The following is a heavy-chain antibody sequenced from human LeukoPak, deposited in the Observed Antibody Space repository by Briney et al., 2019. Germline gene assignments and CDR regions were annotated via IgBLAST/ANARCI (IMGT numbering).Heavy chain of an antibody. V-gene: IGHV3-11*01. CDR1: GFTFRDYY. Sequence: PGGSLRLSCAASGFTFRDYYMSWIRQAPGKGLEWVSYISSSGSTTYYADSVKGRFTISRDNTKNSLYLQMNSLRAEDTAVYYCASLRYCSSTSCQDPWGQGTLVTVSS. J-gene: IGHJ5*02. D-gene: IGHD2-2*01. CDR2: ISSSGSTT. CDR3: ASLRYCSSTSCQDP.